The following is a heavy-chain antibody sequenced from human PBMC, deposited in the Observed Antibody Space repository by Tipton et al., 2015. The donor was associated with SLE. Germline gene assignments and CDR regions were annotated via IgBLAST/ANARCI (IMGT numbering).Heavy chain of an antibody. D-gene: IGHD1-26*01. CDR2: IHYSGKT. CDR3: ARVDRGPRNFDL. Sequence: TLSLTCTVSGGSIDYHYWGWIRQTPGKGLEYIGFIHYSGKTDSHPPLKSRVTMSVDTSKNQYSLRLSSVTTADTAVYYCARVDRGPRNFDLWGRGTLVTVSS. CDR1: GGSIDYHY. J-gene: IGHJ2*01. V-gene: IGHV4-59*11.